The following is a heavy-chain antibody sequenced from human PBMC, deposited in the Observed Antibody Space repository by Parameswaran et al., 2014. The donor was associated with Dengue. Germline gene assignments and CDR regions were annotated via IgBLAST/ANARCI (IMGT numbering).Heavy chain of an antibody. CDR3: VKDSPPSITIFGVVSGPHNWFDP. D-gene: IGHD3-3*01. V-gene: IGHV3-64D*06. Sequence: RQPPGRDWNMFQLLVVMGVATYYADSVKGRFTISRDNSKNTLYLQMSSLRAEDTAVYYCVKDSPPSITIFGVVSGPHNWFDPWGQGTLVTVSS. CDR2: LVVMGVAT. J-gene: IGHJ5*02.